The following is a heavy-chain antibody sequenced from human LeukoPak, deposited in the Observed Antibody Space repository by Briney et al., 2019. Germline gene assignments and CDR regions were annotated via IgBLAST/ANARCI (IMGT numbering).Heavy chain of an antibody. CDR2: ISDSGSST. D-gene: IGHD1-14*01. Sequence: GGSLRLSCAASGFTFSSYAMSWVRQAPGKGLEWVSGISDSGSSTYYADSVKGRFTISRDNSKNTLYLQMNSLRAEDTAVYYCARAGYNGYDAFDIWGQGTMVTVSS. J-gene: IGHJ3*02. CDR3: ARAGYNGYDAFDI. CDR1: GFTFSSYA. V-gene: IGHV3-23*01.